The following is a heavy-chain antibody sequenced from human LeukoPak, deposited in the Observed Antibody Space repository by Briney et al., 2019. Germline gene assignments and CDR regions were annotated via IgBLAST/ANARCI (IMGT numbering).Heavy chain of an antibody. D-gene: IGHD5-18*01. V-gene: IGHV4-59*01. Sequence: PSETLSLTCAVYGGSFSGYYWTWIRQPPGKGLEWIGYIFYGGNTNYNPSLKSRVTISVDTSKNQFSLKLTSVTAGDTGVYYCARDRVDTGSFDSWGQGTLVTVSS. CDR2: IFYGGNT. J-gene: IGHJ5*01. CDR3: ARDRVDTGSFDS. CDR1: GGSFSGYY.